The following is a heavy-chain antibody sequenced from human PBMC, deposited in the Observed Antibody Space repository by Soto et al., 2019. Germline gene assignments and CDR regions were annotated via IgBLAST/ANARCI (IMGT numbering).Heavy chain of an antibody. CDR1: GYTFTSYG. Sequence: ASVKVSFKASGYTFTSYGISWVRQAPGQGLEWMGWISAYSGNTNYAQKLQGRVTMTTDTSTSTAYMELSSLSSEDTAVYYCATPQDYDGCFDSWGQGTLVTVSS. D-gene: IGHD3-22*01. CDR3: ATPQDYDGCFDS. V-gene: IGHV1-18*01. J-gene: IGHJ4*02. CDR2: ISAYSGNT.